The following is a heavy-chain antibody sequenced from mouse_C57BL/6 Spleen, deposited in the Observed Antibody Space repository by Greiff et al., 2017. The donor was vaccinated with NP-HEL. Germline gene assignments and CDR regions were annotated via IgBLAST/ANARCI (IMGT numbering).Heavy chain of an antibody. CDR1: GYTFTTYP. D-gene: IGHD2-5*01. V-gene: IGHV1-47*01. Sequence: VQLQESGAELVKPGASVKMSCKASGYTFTTYPIEWMKQNHGKSLEWIGNFHPYNDDTKYNEKFKGKATLTVEKSSSTVYLELSRLTSDDSAVYYCAWGDYYSNYVFDYWGQGTTLTVSS. CDR3: AWGDYYSNYVFDY. J-gene: IGHJ2*01. CDR2: FHPYNDDT.